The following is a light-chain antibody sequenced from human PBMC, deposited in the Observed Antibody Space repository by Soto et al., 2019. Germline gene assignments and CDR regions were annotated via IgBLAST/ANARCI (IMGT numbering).Light chain of an antibody. J-gene: IGLJ2*01. V-gene: IGLV2-14*01. CDR1: SSDVGSYNY. Sequence: QSALTQPTSVSGSPGQSITISCTGTSSDVGSYNYVSWYQQHPGKSPKLIIYEVTHRPSGVSNRFSGSKSGNTASLTISGLQTEDEAHYYCSSYTSNTTLVFGGGTKVTVL. CDR2: EVT. CDR3: SSYTSNTTLV.